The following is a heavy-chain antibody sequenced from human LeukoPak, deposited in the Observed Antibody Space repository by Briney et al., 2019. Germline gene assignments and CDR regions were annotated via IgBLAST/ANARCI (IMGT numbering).Heavy chain of an antibody. V-gene: IGHV4-34*01. CDR3: ARVPVTYYFYYMDV. CDR1: GGSFSGYY. J-gene: IGHJ6*03. CDR2: INHSGST. Sequence: ASETLSLTCAVYGGSFSGYYWSWIRQPPGKGLEWIGEINHSGSTNCNPSLKSRVTISIDTSKNQFSLKVSSVTAADTAVYYCARVPVTYYFYYMDVWGKGTTVTVSS. D-gene: IGHD4-11*01.